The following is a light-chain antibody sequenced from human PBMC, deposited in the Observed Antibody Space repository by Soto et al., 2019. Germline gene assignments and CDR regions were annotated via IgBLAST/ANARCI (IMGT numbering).Light chain of an antibody. Sequence: QSALTQPASVSGSPGQSITISCTGTSGDVGGYHYVSWYQQLPGKAPKLMISEVSNRPSGVSNRFSGSKSGNTASLTISGLQAEDEADYYCSSYTAGGTIFGTGTKLTVL. CDR2: EVS. V-gene: IGLV2-14*01. J-gene: IGLJ1*01. CDR1: SGDVGGYHY. CDR3: SSYTAGGTI.